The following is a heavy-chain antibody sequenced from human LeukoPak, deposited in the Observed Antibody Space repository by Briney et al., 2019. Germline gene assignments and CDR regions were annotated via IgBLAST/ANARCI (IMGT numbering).Heavy chain of an antibody. CDR3: ARDGGSSWYRHYYYYGMDV. J-gene: IGHJ6*02. V-gene: IGHV3-21*01. CDR2: ISSSSSYI. CDR1: GFTFSSYS. D-gene: IGHD6-13*01. Sequence: GGSLRLSCAASGFTFSSYSMNWVRQAPGKRLEWVSSISSSSSYIYYADSVKGRFTISRDNAKNSLYLQMNSLRAEDTAVYYCARDGGSSWYRHYYYYGMDVWGQGTTVTVSS.